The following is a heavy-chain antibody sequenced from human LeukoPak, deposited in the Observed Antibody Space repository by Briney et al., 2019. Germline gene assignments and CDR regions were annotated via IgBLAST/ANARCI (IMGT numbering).Heavy chain of an antibody. CDR2: INPNSGGT. D-gene: IGHD3-3*01. J-gene: IGHJ4*03. Sequence: ASVKVSCKASGYTFTGYYMHWVRQAPGQGLEWMGWINPNSGGTNYAQKFQGRVTMTRDTSISTAYMELSRLRSDDTAVYYCARVGPYYDFSRYYFDYWGQGTTVTVSS. CDR1: GYTFTGYY. V-gene: IGHV1-2*02. CDR3: ARVGPYYDFSRYYFDY.